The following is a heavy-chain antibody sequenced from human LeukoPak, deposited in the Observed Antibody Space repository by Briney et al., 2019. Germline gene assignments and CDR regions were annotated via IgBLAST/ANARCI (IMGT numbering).Heavy chain of an antibody. CDR1: GFTFSSYW. Sequence: GGSLRLSCAASGFTFSSYWMSWVRQAPGKGLEWVANIKQDGSEKYYVDSVKGRFTISKDNSKNTLYLQMNSLRAEDTAVYYCARGTYGDYLTDWAQGTLVTVSS. CDR2: IKQDGSEK. CDR3: ARGTYGDYLTD. D-gene: IGHD4-17*01. J-gene: IGHJ4*02. V-gene: IGHV3-7*01.